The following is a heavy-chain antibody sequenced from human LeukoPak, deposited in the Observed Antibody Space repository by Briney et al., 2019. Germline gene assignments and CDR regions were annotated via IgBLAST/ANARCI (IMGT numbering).Heavy chain of an antibody. CDR3: AGQYTVYDAFDF. D-gene: IGHD5/OR15-5a*01. J-gene: IGHJ4*02. Sequence: SETLSLTCTVSGGSINNYYWSWIRQPAGKGLEWIGLIYSSGSTSYNPSLKSRVTMSVDTSKNQFSLKLSSVTAADTAMYFCAGQYTVYDAFDFWGQGTLVTVSS. V-gene: IGHV4-4*07. CDR2: IYSSGST. CDR1: GGSINNYY.